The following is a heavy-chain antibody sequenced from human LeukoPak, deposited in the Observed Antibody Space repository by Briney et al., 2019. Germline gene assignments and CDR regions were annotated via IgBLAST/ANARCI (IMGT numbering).Heavy chain of an antibody. J-gene: IGHJ4*02. CDR2: FDPEDGET. CDR3: ATSFGMAGTPNFDY. Sequence: ASVKVSCKASGGTFSSYTISWVRQAPGKGLEWMGGFDPEDGETIYAQKFQGRVTMTEDTSTDTAYMELSSLRSEDTAVYYCATSFGMAGTPNFDYWGQGTLVTVSS. D-gene: IGHD6-19*01. V-gene: IGHV1-24*01. CDR1: GGTFSSYT.